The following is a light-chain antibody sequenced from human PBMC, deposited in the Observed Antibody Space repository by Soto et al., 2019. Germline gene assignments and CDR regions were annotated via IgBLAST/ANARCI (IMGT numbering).Light chain of an antibody. V-gene: IGKV3-15*01. Sequence: EVVLTQSPGTLSLSPGEGAALSCRASQSVNNYLAWYQQKAGQAPRLLIYGASTRATDIPARFSGSGSGTEFTLTLSSLQSEDFAVYYCQQYDNWPRTFGQGTKVDIK. CDR1: QSVNNY. CDR3: QQYDNWPRT. CDR2: GAS. J-gene: IGKJ1*01.